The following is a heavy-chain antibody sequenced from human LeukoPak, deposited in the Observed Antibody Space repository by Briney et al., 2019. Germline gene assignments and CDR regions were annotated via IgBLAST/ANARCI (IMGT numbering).Heavy chain of an antibody. CDR2: ITSSSSYI. Sequence: GGSLRLSCAASGFSFNSYSMNWVRQAPGKGLEWVSSITSSSSYIYYADSVKGRFTISRDNAKNSLYLQMNSLRAGDTAVYYCAKDVIAGQGRNFDSWGQGTLVTVSS. J-gene: IGHJ4*02. D-gene: IGHD6-13*01. V-gene: IGHV3-21*01. CDR1: GFSFNSYS. CDR3: AKDVIAGQGRNFDS.